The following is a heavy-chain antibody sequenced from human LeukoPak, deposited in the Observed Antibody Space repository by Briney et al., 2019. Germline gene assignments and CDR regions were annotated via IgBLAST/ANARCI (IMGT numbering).Heavy chain of an antibody. V-gene: IGHV3-66*03. Sequence: GGSLRLSCAASGFTVSSNYMSWVRQAPGKGLEWVSVIYSSGSTYYADSVKGRFTISRDNSKNTLYLQMNSLRAEDTAVYYCAKVGVNYYDSSGYSDWGQGTLVTVSS. D-gene: IGHD3-22*01. CDR3: AKVGVNYYDSSGYSD. CDR1: GFTVSSNY. CDR2: IYSSGST. J-gene: IGHJ4*02.